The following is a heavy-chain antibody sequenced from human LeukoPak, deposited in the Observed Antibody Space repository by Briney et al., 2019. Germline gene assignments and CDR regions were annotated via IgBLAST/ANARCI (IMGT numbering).Heavy chain of an antibody. CDR1: GGSITSNY. D-gene: IGHD5-18*01. V-gene: IGHV4-59*01. CDR2: MYYSGST. J-gene: IGHJ4*02. Sequence: SETLSLTCTVSGGSITSNYWSWIRQPQGKGLEWMGTMYYSGSTNYNPSLKSRITITVDTSKNQSSLKLSPVSAAATALYYCRREIGYMYDYWGQGTLVTVSS. CDR3: RREIGYMYDY.